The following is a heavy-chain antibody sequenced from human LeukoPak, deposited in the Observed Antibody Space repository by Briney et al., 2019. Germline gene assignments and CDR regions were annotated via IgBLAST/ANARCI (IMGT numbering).Heavy chain of an antibody. V-gene: IGHV3-23*01. CDR3: AKDKTKLDY. CDR2: ISGSGGST. J-gene: IGHJ4*02. CDR1: GLTFSSYA. Sequence: GGSLRLSCAVSGLTFSSYAMSWVRQAPGKGLEWVSVISGSGGSTYYADSVKGRFTISRDNSKNTLYLQMNSLRAEDTAVYYCAKDKTKLDYWGQGTLVTVSS.